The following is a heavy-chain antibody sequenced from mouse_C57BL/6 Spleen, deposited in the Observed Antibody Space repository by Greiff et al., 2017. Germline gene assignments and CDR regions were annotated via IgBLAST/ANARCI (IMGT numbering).Heavy chain of an antibody. CDR2: ISDGGSYT. CDR1: GFTFSSYA. D-gene: IGHD1-1*01. J-gene: IGHJ2*01. Sequence: EVMLVESGGGLVKPGGSLKLSCAASGFTFSSYAMSWVRQTPEKRLEWVATISDGGSYTYYPDNVKGRFTISRDNAKNNLYLQMSHLKSEDTAMYYCARGYGSSPDYFDYWGQGTTLTVSS. V-gene: IGHV5-4*03. CDR3: ARGYGSSPDYFDY.